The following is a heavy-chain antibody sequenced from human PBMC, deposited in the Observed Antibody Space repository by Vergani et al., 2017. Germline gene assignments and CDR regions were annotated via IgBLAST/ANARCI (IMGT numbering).Heavy chain of an antibody. Sequence: EVQLLESGGSLKQPGGSVRLSCAASGFTLSTYAIHWVRQAPGKGLEWVSALTGGGGSTYYADSFKGRFIISRDNSRDTLYLQMNSLRPEDTATYYCVKDAGSYEYYFGDCWQRTLVTVSS. CDR1: GFTLSTYA. CDR2: LTGGGGST. V-gene: IGHV3-23*01. J-gene: IGHJ4*02. D-gene: IGHD1-26*01. CDR3: VKDAGSYEYYFGD.